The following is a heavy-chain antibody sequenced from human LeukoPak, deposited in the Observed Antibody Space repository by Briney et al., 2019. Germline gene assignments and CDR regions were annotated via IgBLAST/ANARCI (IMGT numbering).Heavy chain of an antibody. D-gene: IGHD3-16*02. CDR1: GGSISSYY. CDR3: ARGGMDDYVWGSYRPPPSYYYYYMDV. CDR2: IYYSGST. Sequence: SETLSLTCTVSGGSISSYYWSWIRQPPGKGLEWVGYIYYSGSTNYNPSLKRRVTISVDTSKNQFTLQLSSVTAADTAVYYCARGGMDDYVWGSYRPPPSYYYYYMDVWGKGTTVTVSS. V-gene: IGHV4-59*01. J-gene: IGHJ6*03.